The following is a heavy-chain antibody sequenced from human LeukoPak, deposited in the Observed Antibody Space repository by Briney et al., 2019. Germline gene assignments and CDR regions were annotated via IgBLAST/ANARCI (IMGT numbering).Heavy chain of an antibody. CDR2: IFPGDSET. CDR1: GYSFTTHW. CDR3: ATSESQTRFDY. D-gene: IGHD1/OR15-1a*01. Sequence: PGESLKTSCKGSGYSFTTHWIGWVRQLPGKGLEWMGLIFPGDSETIYSPSFQGQVTISADKSINTAYLRWSSLKASDTAMYYCATSESQTRFDYWGQGTLVTVSS. V-gene: IGHV5-51*01. J-gene: IGHJ4*02.